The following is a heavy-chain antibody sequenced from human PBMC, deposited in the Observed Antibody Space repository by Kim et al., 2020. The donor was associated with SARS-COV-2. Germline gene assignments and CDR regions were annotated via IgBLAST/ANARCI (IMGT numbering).Heavy chain of an antibody. Sequence: ASVKVSCKAAGYTLNDYYMHWVRQAPGQGLEWMGWINPKSGATNSAQKFRGRVTLTRDTALHTAYMELTRLGADDTALYYCARGSLVGETDLLGHWGQGT. J-gene: IGHJ4*02. V-gene: IGHV1-2*02. CDR2: INPKSGAT. D-gene: IGHD1-26*01. CDR1: GYTLNDYY. CDR3: ARGSLVGETDLLGH.